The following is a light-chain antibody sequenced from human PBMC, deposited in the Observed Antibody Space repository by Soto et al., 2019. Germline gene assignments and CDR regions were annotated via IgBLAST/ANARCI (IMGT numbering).Light chain of an antibody. V-gene: IGLV1-44*01. J-gene: IGLJ2*01. Sequence: QPVLTQTPSVSGTPGQRVTISCSGSSSNIGSNTVNWYQHLPGTAPQLLVYSNNRRPSGVPDRFSGSASGTSASLAISGLQSEDEADYYCATWDVNVNGVIFGGGTKLTVL. CDR1: SSNIGSNT. CDR2: SNN. CDR3: ATWDVNVNGVI.